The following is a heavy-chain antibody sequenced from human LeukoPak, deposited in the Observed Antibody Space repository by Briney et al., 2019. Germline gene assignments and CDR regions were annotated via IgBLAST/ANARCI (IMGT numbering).Heavy chain of an antibody. CDR1: GFTFSSYG. CDR3: AALSSSWSGRVFDY. J-gene: IGHJ4*02. Sequence: PGGSLRLSCAASGFTFSSYGMHWVRQAPGKGLEWVAFIRYDGSNQYYADSVKGRFTISRDNSKNTLYLLMNSLRAEDTAVYYCAALSSSWSGRVFDYWGQGTLVTVSS. V-gene: IGHV3-30*02. CDR2: IRYDGSNQ. D-gene: IGHD6-13*01.